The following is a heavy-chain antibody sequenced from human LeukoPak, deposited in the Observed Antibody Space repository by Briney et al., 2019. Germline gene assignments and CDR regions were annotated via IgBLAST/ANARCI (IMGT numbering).Heavy chain of an antibody. V-gene: IGHV3-64*01. CDR2: ISSNGGST. CDR3: ARAPGGSGSYCDY. Sequence: GGSLRLSCAASGFTFSSYAMHWVRQAPGKGLEYVSAISSNGGSTYYANSVKGRFTISRDNSKNTLYLQTGSLRAEDMAVYYCARAPGGSGSYCDYWGQGTLVTVS. J-gene: IGHJ4*02. D-gene: IGHD3-10*01. CDR1: GFTFSSYA.